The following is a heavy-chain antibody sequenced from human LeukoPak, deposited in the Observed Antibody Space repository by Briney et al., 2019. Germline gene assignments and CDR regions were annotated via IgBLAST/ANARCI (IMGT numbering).Heavy chain of an antibody. CDR1: GGSFSGYY. D-gene: IGHD6-13*01. Sequence: PSETLSLTCAVYGGSFSGYYWSWIRQPPGKGLEWIGEINHSGSTNYNPSLKSRVTISVDTSKNQFSLKLSSVTAADTAVYYCARGLRGSSRTEYYFDYWGQGTLVTVSS. CDR2: INHSGST. J-gene: IGHJ4*02. CDR3: ARGLRGSSRTEYYFDY. V-gene: IGHV4-34*01.